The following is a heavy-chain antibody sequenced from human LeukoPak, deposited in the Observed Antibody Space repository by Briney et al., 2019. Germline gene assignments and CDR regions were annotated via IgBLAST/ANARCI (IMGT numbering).Heavy chain of an antibody. J-gene: IGHJ4*02. CDR2: IFYGGNT. Sequence: SETLSLTCTVSGGSNSSYYWSWIRQPPGKGLEWIGNIFYGGNTFHNPSLKSRITISVDTSKNQFSLKLSSVTAADTAVYYCARLLSGSYSAYFDYWGQGTLVTVSS. CDR3: ARLLSGSYSAYFDY. V-gene: IGHV4-39*01. D-gene: IGHD1-26*01. CDR1: GGSNSSYY.